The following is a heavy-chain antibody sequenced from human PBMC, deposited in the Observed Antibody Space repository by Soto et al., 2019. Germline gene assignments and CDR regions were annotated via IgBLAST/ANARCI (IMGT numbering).Heavy chain of an antibody. J-gene: IGHJ6*02. CDR3: ARDWPIQLWSSGGYYYYGMDV. Sequence: KPSETLSLTCTVSGGSISSGDYYWSWIRQPPGKGLEWIGYIYYSGSTYYNPSLKSRVTISVDTSKNQFSLKLSSVTAADTAVYYCARDWPIQLWSSGGYYYYGMDVWGQGTKVTVYS. V-gene: IGHV4-30-4*01. CDR1: GGSISSGDYY. CDR2: IYYSGST. D-gene: IGHD5-18*01.